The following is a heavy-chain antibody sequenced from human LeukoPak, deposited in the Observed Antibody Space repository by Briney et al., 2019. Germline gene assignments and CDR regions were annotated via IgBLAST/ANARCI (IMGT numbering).Heavy chain of an antibody. CDR3: ARETYYYGSSGPRNAFDI. D-gene: IGHD3-22*01. V-gene: IGHV4-59*01. J-gene: IGHJ3*02. Sequence: KPSETLSLTCTVSGGSISSYYWSWIRQPPGKGLEWIGYIYYSGSTNYNPSLKSRVTISVDTSKNQFSLKLSSVTAADTAVYYCARETYYYGSSGPRNAFDIWGQGTTVTVSS. CDR2: IYYSGST. CDR1: GGSISSYY.